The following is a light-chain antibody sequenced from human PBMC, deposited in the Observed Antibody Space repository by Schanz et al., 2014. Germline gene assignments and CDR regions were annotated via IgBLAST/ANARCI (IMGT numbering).Light chain of an antibody. J-gene: IGLJ3*02. Sequence: QSALTQPASVSGSPGQSITISCTGTGSDVGGYNYVSWYQQYPGKAPKLMIYDVSYRPSGVSYRFSASKSGNTASLTVSGLQAEDEADYYCCSYAGSYNFWVFGGGTQLTVL. CDR2: DVS. CDR3: CSYAGSYNFWV. CDR1: GSDVGGYNY. V-gene: IGLV2-14*03.